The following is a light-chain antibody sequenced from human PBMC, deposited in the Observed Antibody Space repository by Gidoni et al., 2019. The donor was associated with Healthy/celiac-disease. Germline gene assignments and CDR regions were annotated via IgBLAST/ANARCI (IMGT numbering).Light chain of an antibody. J-gene: IGLJ2*01. CDR2: GTN. V-gene: IGLV3-19*01. CDR3: SSRDSGESGL. Sequence: SSDLSHDPPVSVALGQTVRITCQGDSLRSSYASWHQQKPAQAPVLLNYGTNSRPSGIPGRFSGSSSEDTASLTITGAEAEDEADYYCSSRDSGESGLFGGGTKLAVL. CDR1: SLRSSY.